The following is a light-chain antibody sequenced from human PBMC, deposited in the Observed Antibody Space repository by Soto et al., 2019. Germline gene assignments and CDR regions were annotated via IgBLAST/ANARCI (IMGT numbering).Light chain of an antibody. CDR3: QQYHSYWT. CDR2: KAS. Sequence: DIQMTQSPSTLSGSVGDRVTITCRASQTISSWLAWYQQKPGKAPNLLIYKASTLKSGVPSRFSGSGSGTEFTLTISSLKPDDFATDDCQQYHSYWTFGQGTKVDIK. J-gene: IGKJ1*01. CDR1: QTISSW. V-gene: IGKV1-5*03.